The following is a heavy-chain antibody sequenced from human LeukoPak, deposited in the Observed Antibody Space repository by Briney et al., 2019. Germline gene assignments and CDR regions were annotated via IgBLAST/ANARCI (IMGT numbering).Heavy chain of an antibody. D-gene: IGHD3-10*01. V-gene: IGHV1-46*01. Sequence: GASVKVSCKASGYTFTSYCMHWVRQAPGQGLEWMGVINPSGGTTSYAQKFQGRVTMTRDRSTSTVYMELSSLRSEDTAVYYCARDLRAMVRGPGGFRVPDFDDWGQGTLVTVSS. CDR3: ARDLRAMVRGPGGFRVPDFDD. CDR2: INPSGGTT. CDR1: GYTFTSYC. J-gene: IGHJ4*02.